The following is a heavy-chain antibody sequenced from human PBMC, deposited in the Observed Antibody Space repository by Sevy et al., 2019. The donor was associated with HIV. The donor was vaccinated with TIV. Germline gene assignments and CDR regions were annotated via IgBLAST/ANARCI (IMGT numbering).Heavy chain of an antibody. CDR2: ICWDDDK. CDR1: GFSLSTTGVG. CDR3: ARRYSEYDYAFDY. D-gene: IGHD5-12*01. V-gene: IGHV2-5*02. Sequence: SGPTLVKPTQTLTLTCTFSGFSLSTTGVGVGYIRQPPGKPLDWLAAICWDDDKRYSPSLKNRLTITKDTSKNQVVLTLTNMDPVDTAIYYCARRYSEYDYAFDYWGQGTLVTVSS. J-gene: IGHJ4*02.